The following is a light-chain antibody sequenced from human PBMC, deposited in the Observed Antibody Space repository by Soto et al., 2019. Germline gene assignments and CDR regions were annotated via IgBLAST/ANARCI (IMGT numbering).Light chain of an antibody. CDR3: QQYNGYYRK. V-gene: IGKV1-5*01. Sequence: DIQMTQSPSTLSASVGDRVTITCRASQSIGDSLAWYQQKPGKAPYLLISDVSSLERGVPSRFSGSGSGTEFTLTISSMQPDDFETFYCQQYNGYYRKFGPWTKVNI. J-gene: IGKJ1*01. CDR1: QSIGDS. CDR2: DVS.